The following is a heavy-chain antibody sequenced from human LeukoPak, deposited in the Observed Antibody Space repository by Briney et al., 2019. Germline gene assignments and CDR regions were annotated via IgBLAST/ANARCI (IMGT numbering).Heavy chain of an antibody. D-gene: IGHD2-15*01. V-gene: IGHV3-7*01. Sequence: PGGSLRLSCAASGFTFSSYWMSWVRQAPGKGLEWVANIKQDGSEKYYVDSVKGRFTISRDNAKNSLYLQMNSLRAEDTAVYYCASRMRYCSGGSCYPYFDYWGQGTLVTVSS. CDR3: ASRMRYCSGGSCYPYFDY. CDR1: GFTFSSYW. J-gene: IGHJ4*02. CDR2: IKQDGSEK.